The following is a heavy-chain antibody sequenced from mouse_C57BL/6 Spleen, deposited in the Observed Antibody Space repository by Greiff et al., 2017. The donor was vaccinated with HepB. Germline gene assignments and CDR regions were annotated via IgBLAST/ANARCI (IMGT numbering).Heavy chain of an antibody. Sequence: EVQLQQSGPELVKPGASVKIPCKASGYTFTDYNMDWVKQSHGKSLEWLGDINPNNGGTIYNQKFKGKATLTVDKSSSTAYMELRSLTSEDTAVYYCARRYYDYDAYYAMDYWGQGTSVTVSS. D-gene: IGHD2-4*01. J-gene: IGHJ4*01. CDR2: INPNNGGT. V-gene: IGHV1-18*01. CDR1: GYTFTDYN. CDR3: ARRYYDYDAYYAMDY.